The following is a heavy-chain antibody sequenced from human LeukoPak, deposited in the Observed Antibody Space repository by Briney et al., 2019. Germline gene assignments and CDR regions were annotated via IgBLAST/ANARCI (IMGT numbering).Heavy chain of an antibody. CDR1: GFTFSSYA. D-gene: IGHD3-22*01. J-gene: IGHJ3*02. V-gene: IGHV3-30-3*01. CDR2: ISYDGTNK. Sequence: PGGSLRLSCAASGFTFSSYAMPWVRQAPGKGLEWVAVISYDGTNKYYADSVRGRFTISRDNSKNTLYLQMNSLRAEDTAVYYCARDDSSGYYSLWGGFDIWGQGTMVTVSS. CDR3: ARDDSSGYYSLWGGFDI.